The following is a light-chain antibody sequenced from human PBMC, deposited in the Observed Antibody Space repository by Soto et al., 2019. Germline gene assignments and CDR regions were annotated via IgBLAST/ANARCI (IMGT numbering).Light chain of an antibody. CDR3: QQYNNWPPWT. Sequence: EIVMTQSPATLSVSPGERATLSCRASQSVSSNLAWYQQEPGQAPRLLIYGASTWATGIPARFSGSGSGTEFTLTISSLQSEDFAVYYCQQYNNWPPWTFGQGTKVEIK. J-gene: IGKJ1*01. CDR1: QSVSSN. CDR2: GAS. V-gene: IGKV3-15*01.